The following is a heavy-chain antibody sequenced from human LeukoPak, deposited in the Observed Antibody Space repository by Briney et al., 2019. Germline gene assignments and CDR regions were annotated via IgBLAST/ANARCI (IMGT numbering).Heavy chain of an antibody. CDR1: GFTFSIYA. D-gene: IGHD3-22*01. CDR2: ITSRGEST. Sequence: GGSLRLSCAASGFTFSIYAMSWVRQAPGKGLQWVSSITSRGESTWYVDSVKGRFTITRDNSENRLYLQMHSLRAEDTAVYYCARDRPNYYGSDGHYYRRDGDYWGRGTLVSVSS. V-gene: IGHV3-23*01. J-gene: IGHJ4*02. CDR3: ARDRPNYYGSDGHYYRRDGDY.